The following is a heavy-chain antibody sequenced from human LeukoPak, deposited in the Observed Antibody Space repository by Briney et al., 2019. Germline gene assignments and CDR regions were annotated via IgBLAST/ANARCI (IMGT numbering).Heavy chain of an antibody. J-gene: IGHJ3*02. CDR3: AKASRAAAILFDPNDAFDI. CDR1: GFTFSDYA. Sequence: PGGSLRLSCVASGFTFSDYAMHWVRQAPGRGPEWVAVISHDATTESYADSVKGRFTISRDNSKNTLYLQMNSLRAEDTALYYCAKASRAAAILFDPNDAFDIWGQGTMVTVSS. V-gene: IGHV3-30*04. CDR2: ISHDATTE. D-gene: IGHD6-13*01.